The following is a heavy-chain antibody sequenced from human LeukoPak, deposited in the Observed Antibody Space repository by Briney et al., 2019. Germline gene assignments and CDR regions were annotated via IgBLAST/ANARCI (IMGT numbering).Heavy chain of an antibody. J-gene: IGHJ4*02. CDR3: AKAIWVAATSSWFCLDY. Sequence: GGSLRLSCAASGFIFSGYGMHWVRQAPGKGLEWVAFIHYDGARSYYADSVKGRFTISRDNSRTTLYLQMNSLRPEDTAVYYCAKAIWVAATSSWFCLDYWGQGTLVTVSS. D-gene: IGHD3-10*01. CDR2: IHYDGARS. CDR1: GFIFSGYG. V-gene: IGHV3-30*02.